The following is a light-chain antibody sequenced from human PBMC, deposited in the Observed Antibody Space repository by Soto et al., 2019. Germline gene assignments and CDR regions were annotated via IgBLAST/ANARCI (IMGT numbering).Light chain of an antibody. V-gene: IGLV2-14*03. CDR3: SAYTTSSTVV. CDR2: DVS. CDR1: SSDIGCYNY. Sequence: QSALTQPASVSGYPGQSITISCTGTSSDIGCYNYVSWYQQHPGKAPKVMIYDVSNRPSGVSNRFSGSKSANTASLTISGLQAEDEADYHCSAYTTSSTVVFGSGTKVTVL. J-gene: IGLJ1*01.